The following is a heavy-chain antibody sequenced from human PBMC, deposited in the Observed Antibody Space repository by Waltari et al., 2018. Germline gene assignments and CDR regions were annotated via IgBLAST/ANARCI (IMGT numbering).Heavy chain of an antibody. J-gene: IGHJ4*02. V-gene: IGHV3-23*04. CDR1: GFTFSSYG. Sequence: EVQLVESGGGLVQPGGSLRLSCAASGFTFSSYGMNWVRQAPGKGREWVSAIRGSDGSTYYADSVKGLFTISRDNSKNTLYLQMNSLRAEDTAVYFCAKGLGGWRVFDYWGQGTLVTVSS. CDR3: AKGLGGWRVFDY. CDR2: IRGSDGST. D-gene: IGHD3-16*01.